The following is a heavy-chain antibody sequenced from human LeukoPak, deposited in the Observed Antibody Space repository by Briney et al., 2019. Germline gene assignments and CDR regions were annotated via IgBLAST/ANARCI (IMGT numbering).Heavy chain of an antibody. D-gene: IGHD6-19*01. Sequence: GGSLRLSCSASGFTFSTYSMNWVRQAPGKGLEWVANIKRDGSEKYYVDSVKGRFTISRDNAKNSLDLQMNSLRVEDTAVYYCARLGPASSGWPESFDYWGQGTLVTVSS. V-gene: IGHV3-7*03. J-gene: IGHJ4*02. CDR2: IKRDGSEK. CDR3: ARLGPASSGWPESFDY. CDR1: GFTFSTYS.